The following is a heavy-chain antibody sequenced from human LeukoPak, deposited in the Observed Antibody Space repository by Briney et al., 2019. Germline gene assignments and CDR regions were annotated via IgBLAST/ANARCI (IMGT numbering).Heavy chain of an antibody. V-gene: IGHV3-73*01. CDR3: TRRDDITLVVPNDY. Sequence: GSLRLSCAASGFTFIGSAVHWVRPASGKGLEWVGRIRSKGNNYATAYTASVKGRFTISRDDSKNTAYLQMDSLKTEDTAVYYCTRRDDITLVVPNDYWGQGTLVTVSS. D-gene: IGHD2-8*02. J-gene: IGHJ4*02. CDR1: GFTFIGSA. CDR2: IRSKGNNYAT.